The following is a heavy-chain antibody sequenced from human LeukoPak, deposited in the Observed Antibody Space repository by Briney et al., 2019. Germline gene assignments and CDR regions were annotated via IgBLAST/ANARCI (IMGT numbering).Heavy chain of an antibody. CDR1: GYTLTELS. J-gene: IGHJ4*02. V-gene: IGHV1-24*01. CDR2: FGPEDGET. D-gene: IGHD5-18*01. Sequence: ASVKVSCKVSGYTLTELSMHWVRQAPGKGLERMGGFGPEDGETIYAQKFQGRVTMTEDTSTDTAYMELSSLRSEDTAVYYCATGLFFQVDTAMATVPYFDYWGQGTLVTVSS. CDR3: ATGLFFQVDTAMATVPYFDY.